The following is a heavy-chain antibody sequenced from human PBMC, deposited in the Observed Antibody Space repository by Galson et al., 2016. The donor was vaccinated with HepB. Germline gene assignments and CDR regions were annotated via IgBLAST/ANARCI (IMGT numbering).Heavy chain of an antibody. CDR1: GFTFTNYW. J-gene: IGHJ3*02. CDR2: IGQDGNEK. V-gene: IGHV3-7*01. Sequence: SLRLSCAVSGFTFTNYWMTWVRQAPGKGLEWVGNIGQDGNEKYYVDSVKGRFSISRDNGKDSLYLQMNSLRAEDTALYYCARFDYGDYNDAFDIWGQGTMVTVSS. D-gene: IGHD4-17*01. CDR3: ARFDYGDYNDAFDI.